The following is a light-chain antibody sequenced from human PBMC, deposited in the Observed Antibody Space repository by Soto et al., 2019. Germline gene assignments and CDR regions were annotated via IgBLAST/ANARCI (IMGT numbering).Light chain of an antibody. CDR2: KDS. V-gene: IGLV3-25*03. CDR1: ALPKQY. CDR3: QSADSSGTYRGHVV. J-gene: IGLJ2*01. Sequence: SYELTQPPSVSVSPGQTARITCSGDALPKQYAYWYQQKPGQAPVLVIYKDSERPSGIPERFSGSSSGTTVTLTISGVQAEDEADYYCQSADSSGTYRGHVVFGGGTQLTVL.